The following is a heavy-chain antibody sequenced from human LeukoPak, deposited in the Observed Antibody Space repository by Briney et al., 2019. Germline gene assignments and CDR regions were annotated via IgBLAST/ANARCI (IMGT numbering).Heavy chain of an antibody. D-gene: IGHD6-19*01. V-gene: IGHV1-46*01. CDR3: ARAYSSGAKDAFDI. J-gene: IGHJ3*02. CDR1: GYTFTSNY. Sequence: ASVKVSCKAFGYTFTSNYMHWVRQAPGQGPEWMGIINPSGGSTSYAQKFQGRVTMTRDTSTSTVYMELSSLRSEDTAVYYCARAYSSGAKDAFDIWGQGTMVTVSS. CDR2: INPSGGST.